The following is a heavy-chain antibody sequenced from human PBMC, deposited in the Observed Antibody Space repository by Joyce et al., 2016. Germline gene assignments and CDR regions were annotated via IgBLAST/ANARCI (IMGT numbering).Heavy chain of an antibody. Sequence: QVQLVESGRGLVQPGRSLRLSCVASGFHFSRYGMHWVRQAPGKGLEWVAVITYDGTNERYGESVQDRFTISRDNSKKTLYLQMNSLRGDDTAVYYCAKSLDFWTGSPCDYWGQGTLVTVSS. V-gene: IGHV3-30*18. J-gene: IGHJ4*02. D-gene: IGHD3/OR15-3a*01. CDR3: AKSLDFWTGSPCDY. CDR1: GFHFSRYG. CDR2: ITYDGTNE.